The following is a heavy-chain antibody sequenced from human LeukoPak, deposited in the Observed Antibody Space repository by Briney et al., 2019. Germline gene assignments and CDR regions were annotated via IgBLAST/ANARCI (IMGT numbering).Heavy chain of an antibody. CDR1: GFTFSGYA. CDR3: AKDRGLVGATPSNFDY. V-gene: IGHV3-23*01. CDR2: ISGSGGST. D-gene: IGHD1-26*01. J-gene: IGHJ4*02. Sequence: GGSLRLSCAASGFTFSGYAMNWVRQAPGKGLEWVSGISGSGGSTYYADSVKGRFTISRDNSKNTVYLQMNSLRAEDTAVYYCAKDRGLVGATPSNFDYWGQGTLVTVSS.